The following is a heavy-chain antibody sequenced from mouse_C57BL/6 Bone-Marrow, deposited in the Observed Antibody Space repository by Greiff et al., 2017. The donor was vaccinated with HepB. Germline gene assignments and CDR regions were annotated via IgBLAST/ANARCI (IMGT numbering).Heavy chain of an antibody. CDR1: GYTFTDYN. J-gene: IGHJ2*01. Sequence: VQLQQSGPELVKPGASVKMSCKASGYTFTDYNMHWVKQSHGKSLEWIGYINPNNGGTSYNQKFKGKATLTVNKSSSTAYMELRSLTSEDSAVYYCARERLGYYYGSSLYYFDYWGQGTTLTVSS. D-gene: IGHD1-1*01. CDR3: ARERLGYYYGSSLYYFDY. CDR2: INPNNGGT. V-gene: IGHV1-22*01.